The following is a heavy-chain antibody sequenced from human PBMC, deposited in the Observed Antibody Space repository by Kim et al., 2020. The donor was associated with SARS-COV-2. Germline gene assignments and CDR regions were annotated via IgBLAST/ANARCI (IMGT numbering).Heavy chain of an antibody. CDR2: ISGSGGST. CDR3: AKGERITMIVVVTLFDY. Sequence: GGSLRLSYAASGFTFSSYAMSWVRQAPGKGLEWVSAISGSGGSTYYADSVKGRFTISRDNSKNTLYLQMNSLRAEDTAVYYCAKGERITMIVVVTLFDYWGHGTLVTVSS. CDR1: GFTFSSYA. V-gene: IGHV3-23*01. D-gene: IGHD3-22*01. J-gene: IGHJ4*01.